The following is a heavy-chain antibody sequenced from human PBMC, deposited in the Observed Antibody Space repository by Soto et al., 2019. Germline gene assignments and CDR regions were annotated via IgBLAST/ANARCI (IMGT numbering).Heavy chain of an antibody. CDR1: GFTFSDSS. V-gene: IGHV3-73*01. CDR3: TRDDVVLVPAAKDAFDI. D-gene: IGHD2-2*01. J-gene: IGHJ3*02. CDR2: IRSKANNYAT. Sequence: EVQLVESGGGLVQPGGSLKLSCAASGFTFSDSSIHWVRQASGEGLQWVARIRSKANNYATGYAASVKGRFSISRDDSNDTAYLQMNSLKPEDTAIYYCTRDDVVLVPAAKDAFDIWGQGTTVIVSS.